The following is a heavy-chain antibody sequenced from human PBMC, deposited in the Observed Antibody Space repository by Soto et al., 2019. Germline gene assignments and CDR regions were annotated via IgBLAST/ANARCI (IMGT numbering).Heavy chain of an antibody. CDR3: ATVVYCSGGSCSDYYYYGMDV. J-gene: IGHJ6*02. D-gene: IGHD2-15*01. CDR1: GYTLTELS. Sequence: ASVKVSCKVSGYTLTELSMHWVRQAPGKGLEWMGGFDPEDGETIYAQKFQGRVTMTGDTSTDTAYMELSSLRSEDTAVYYCATVVYCSGGSCSDYYYYGMDVWGQGTTVTVSS. CDR2: FDPEDGET. V-gene: IGHV1-24*01.